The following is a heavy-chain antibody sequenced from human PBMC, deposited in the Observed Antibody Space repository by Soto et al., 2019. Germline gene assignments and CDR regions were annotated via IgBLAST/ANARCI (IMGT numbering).Heavy chain of an antibody. D-gene: IGHD2-2*01. Sequence: EVQLLESGGGLVQPGGSLRLSCAASGFTFSSYAMSWVRQAPGKGLEWVSAISGSGGSTYYADSVKGPFTISRDNSKNTLYLQMNRLRAEDTAVYYCAKVVNCSSTSFYSFDYCGQGTLVTVSS. J-gene: IGHJ4*02. V-gene: IGHV3-23*01. CDR1: GFTFSSYA. CDR2: ISGSGGST. CDR3: AKVVNCSSTSFYSFDY.